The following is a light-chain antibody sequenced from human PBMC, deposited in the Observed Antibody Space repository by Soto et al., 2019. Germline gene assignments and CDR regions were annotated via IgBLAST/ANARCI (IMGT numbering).Light chain of an antibody. V-gene: IGKV3-15*01. CDR2: GAS. CDR3: QQYNNWPPT. J-gene: IGKJ1*01. CDR1: QSVSSN. Sequence: EIVRTHSPATLSVSPGERATLSCRASQSVSSNLAWYQQKPGQAPRLLIYGASTRATGIPARFSGSGSGTEFTLTISSLQSEDFAVYYCQQYNNWPPTFGQGTKVDIK.